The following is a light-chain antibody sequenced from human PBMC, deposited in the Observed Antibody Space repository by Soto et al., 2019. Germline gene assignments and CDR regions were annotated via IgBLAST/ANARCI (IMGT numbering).Light chain of an antibody. CDR2: TNN. CDR1: TSNIGSNP. CDR3: AAWDDRPNGPSYV. J-gene: IGLJ1*01. Sequence: QSVLTQPPSVSGTPGQTVTISCSGSTSNIGSNPVNWYQQLPGTAPRLLISTNNQRPSGVPDRFSGSRSGTSASLAISGLQSEDEADYYCAAWDDRPNGPSYVFGTGTKVTVL. V-gene: IGLV1-44*01.